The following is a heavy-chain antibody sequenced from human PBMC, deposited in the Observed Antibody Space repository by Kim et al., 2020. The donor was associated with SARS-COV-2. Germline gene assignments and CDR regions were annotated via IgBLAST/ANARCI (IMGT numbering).Heavy chain of an antibody. D-gene: IGHD6-19*01. CDR1: GDSVSSGGYY. Sequence: LSLTCTVSGDSVSSGGYYWSWIRQHPGKGLEWIGYIYYTGRTYYNPSLQSRVRLSADTSKNQFSLKLSSVTAADTAVYYCARVGIAVVVMDVWGQGTTVTVSS. CDR2: IYYTGRT. J-gene: IGHJ6*02. CDR3: ARVGIAVVVMDV. V-gene: IGHV4-31*03.